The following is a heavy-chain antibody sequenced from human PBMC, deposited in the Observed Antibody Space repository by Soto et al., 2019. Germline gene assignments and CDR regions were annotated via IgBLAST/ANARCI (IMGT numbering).Heavy chain of an antibody. Sequence: QVQLQESGPGLVKPSQTLSLTCTVSGGSIDSDGSYWSWIRQSPGEGLEWLGYIYYSGTTYYNPSRKRRVSISLDTSKNQFSRKLSSVTAADTAIDYCASGHCFSSSCSYLELWGRGTLVTVSS. CDR1: GGSIDSDGSY. J-gene: IGHJ2*01. D-gene: IGHD2-2*01. V-gene: IGHV4-31*03. CDR2: IYYSGTT. CDR3: ASGHCFSSSCSYLEL.